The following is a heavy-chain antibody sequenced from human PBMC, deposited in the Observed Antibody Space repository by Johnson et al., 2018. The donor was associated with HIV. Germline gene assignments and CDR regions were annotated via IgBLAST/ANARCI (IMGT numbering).Heavy chain of an antibody. CDR3: ARAGRFTMIQGAFDI. CDR1: GFSFSSFA. D-gene: IGHD3-22*01. CDR2: ISYDGSNK. J-gene: IGHJ3*02. V-gene: IGHV3-30*04. Sequence: QVQLVESGGGVVQPGRSLRLSCVASGFSFSSFAMHWVRQAPGKGLEWVAVISYDGSNKYYVDSVKGRFTISRDNSKNTLYLQMNSLRAEDASVYYCARAGRFTMIQGAFDIWGQGTMVTVSS.